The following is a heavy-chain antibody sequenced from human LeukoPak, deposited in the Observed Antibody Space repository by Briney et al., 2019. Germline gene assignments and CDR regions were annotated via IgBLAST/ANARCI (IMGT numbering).Heavy chain of an antibody. D-gene: IGHD3-9*01. CDR2: MNPNSGNT. CDR3: ARGLLRYFDWFGY. J-gene: IGHJ4*02. Sequence: GASVKVSCKASGYTFTSYDINWVRPATGQGLEWMGWMNPNSGNTGYAQKFQGRVTMTRNTSISTAYMELSSLRSEDTAVYYCARGLLRYFDWFGYWGQGTLVTVSS. V-gene: IGHV1-8*01. CDR1: GYTFTSYD.